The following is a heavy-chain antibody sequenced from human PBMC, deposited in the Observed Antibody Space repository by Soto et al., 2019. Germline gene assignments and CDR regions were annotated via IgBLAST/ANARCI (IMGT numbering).Heavy chain of an antibody. CDR2: IYYSGST. D-gene: IGHD3-10*01. Sequence: SETLSLTCTVSGGSISSSSYYWGWIRQPPGKGLEWIGSIYYSGSTYYNPSLKSRVTISVDTSKNQFSLKLSSVTAADTAVYYCARRASGHRGWFGESEYYYYMDVWGKGTTVTVSS. CDR1: GGSISSSSYY. CDR3: ARRASGHRGWFGESEYYYYMDV. J-gene: IGHJ6*03. V-gene: IGHV4-39*01.